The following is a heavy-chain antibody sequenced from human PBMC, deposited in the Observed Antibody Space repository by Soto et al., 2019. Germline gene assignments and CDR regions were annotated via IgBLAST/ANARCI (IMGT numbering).Heavy chain of an antibody. CDR2: IYYSGST. Sequence: QVQLQESGPGLVKPSQTLSLTCTVSGGSISSGGYYWSWIRQHPGKGLEWIGYIYYSGSTYYNPSLKSRVTISVDTSKNQFSLKLSSVTAADTAVYYCARIGYCSGGSCYENYYYYYMDVWGKGTTVTVSS. CDR1: GGSISSGGYY. CDR3: ARIGYCSGGSCYENYYYYYMDV. D-gene: IGHD2-15*01. J-gene: IGHJ6*03. V-gene: IGHV4-31*03.